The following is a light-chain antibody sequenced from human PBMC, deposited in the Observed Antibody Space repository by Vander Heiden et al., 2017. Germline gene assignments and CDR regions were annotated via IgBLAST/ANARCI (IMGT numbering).Light chain of an antibody. Sequence: SYVLTQPPSVSVAPGKTARISWWGNNNESKSVPWYQQKPGQAPVLVVYDDSDRPSGIPELFSGSNSGNTANLTIGRVEAGDEADYYCQVWDSSSDRVFGGGTKLTVL. CDR3: QVWDSSSDRV. V-gene: IGLV3-21*03. CDR1: NNESKS. J-gene: IGLJ3*02. CDR2: DDS.